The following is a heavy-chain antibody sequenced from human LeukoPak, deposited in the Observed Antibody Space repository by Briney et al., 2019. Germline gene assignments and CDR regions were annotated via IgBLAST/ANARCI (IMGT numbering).Heavy chain of an antibody. CDR2: IYYSGST. V-gene: IGHV4-59*08. Sequence: PSETLSLTCTVSGGSISSYYWSWIRQPPGKGLEWIGYIYYSGSTNYNPSLKSRVTISVDTSKNQFSLKLSSVTAADTAVYYCARQVAAAGGWFDPWGQGTLVTVSS. J-gene: IGHJ5*02. CDR3: ARQVAAAGGWFDP. D-gene: IGHD6-13*01. CDR1: GGSISSYY.